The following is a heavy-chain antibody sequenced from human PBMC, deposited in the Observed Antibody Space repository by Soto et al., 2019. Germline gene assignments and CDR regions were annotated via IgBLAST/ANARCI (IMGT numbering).Heavy chain of an antibody. CDR1: GGTFSSYA. D-gene: IGHD3-22*01. J-gene: IGHJ5*02. V-gene: IGHV1-69*01. CDR2: IIPIFGTA. CDR3: ARGLREYYDDSSGYQNWFDP. Sequence: QVQLVQSGAEVKKPGSSVKVSCKASGGTFSSYAISWVRQAPGQGLEWMGGIIPIFGTANYAQKFQGRVTITADESTSTAYMELSSLRSEDTAVYYCARGLREYYDDSSGYQNWFDPWGQGTLVTVSS.